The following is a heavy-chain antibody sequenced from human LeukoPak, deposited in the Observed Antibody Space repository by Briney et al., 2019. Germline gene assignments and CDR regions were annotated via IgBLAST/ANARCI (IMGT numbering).Heavy chain of an antibody. CDR3: ARNLGGSYYRGFDY. V-gene: IGHV4-61*02. CDR2: IYTSGST. CDR1: GGSISSGSYY. D-gene: IGHD1-26*01. J-gene: IGHJ4*02. Sequence: SETLSLTCTVSGGSISSGSYYWSWIRQPAGKGLEWIGRIYTSGSTNYNPSLKSRVTISVDTSKNQFSLKLSSVTAADTAVYYCARNLGGSYYRGFDYWGQGTLVTVSS.